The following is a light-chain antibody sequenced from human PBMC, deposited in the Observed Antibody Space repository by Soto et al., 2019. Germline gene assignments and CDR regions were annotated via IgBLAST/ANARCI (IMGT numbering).Light chain of an antibody. CDR3: QQRSNWPT. Sequence: ESVLTQSPAPLSLSPGERATLSCRASQSVSSYLAWYQQKPGQAPRLLIYDASNRATGIPARFSGSGSGTDFTLTISSLEPEDFAVYYCQQRSNWPTFGQGTKV. J-gene: IGKJ1*01. V-gene: IGKV3-11*01. CDR2: DAS. CDR1: QSVSSY.